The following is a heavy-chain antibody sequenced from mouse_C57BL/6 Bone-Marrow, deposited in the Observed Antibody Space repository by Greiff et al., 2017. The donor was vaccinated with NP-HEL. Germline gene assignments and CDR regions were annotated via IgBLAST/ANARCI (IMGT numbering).Heavy chain of an antibody. CDR3: ARQLTPRLYWYFDV. V-gene: IGHV1-85*01. J-gene: IGHJ1*03. CDR1: GYTFTSYD. Sequence: VKVVESGPELVKPGASVKLSCKASGYTFTSYDINWVKQRPGQGLEWIGWIYPRDGSTKYNEKFKGKATLTVDTSSSTAYMELHSLTSEASAVYFCARQLTPRLYWYFDVWGTGTTVTVSS. CDR2: IYPRDGST. D-gene: IGHD3-3*01.